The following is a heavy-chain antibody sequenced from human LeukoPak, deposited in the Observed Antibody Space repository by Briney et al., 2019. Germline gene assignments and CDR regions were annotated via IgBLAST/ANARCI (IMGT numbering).Heavy chain of an antibody. V-gene: IGHV3-21*04. CDR2: ISSSSSYI. J-gene: IGHJ4*02. D-gene: IGHD6-13*01. CDR3: ARDLHPRLTGYFDY. Sequence: GGSLRLSRAASGFKFSSYSMKWVRQAPGKGLEWVSFISSSSSYIYYADSVKGRFTVSRDNSKNTLYLEMRSLRAEDTAVYYCARDLHPRLTGYFDYWGQGTLVTVSS. CDR1: GFKFSSYS.